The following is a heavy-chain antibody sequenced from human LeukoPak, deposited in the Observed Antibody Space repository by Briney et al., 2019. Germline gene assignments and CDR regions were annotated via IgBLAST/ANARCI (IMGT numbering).Heavy chain of an antibody. CDR1: GFTFSSYS. Sequence: GGSLRLSCAASGFTFSSYSMNWVRQAPGKGLEWVSSISSSSSYIYYAGSVKGRFTISRDNAKNSLYLQMNSLRAEDTAVYYCARSPYSSGWSGNYWGQGTLVTVSS. J-gene: IGHJ4*02. CDR2: ISSSSSYI. CDR3: ARSPYSSGWSGNY. D-gene: IGHD6-19*01. V-gene: IGHV3-21*01.